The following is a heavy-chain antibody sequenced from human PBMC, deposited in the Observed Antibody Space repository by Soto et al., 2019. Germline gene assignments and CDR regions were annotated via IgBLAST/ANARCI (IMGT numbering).Heavy chain of an antibody. CDR1: GFTFSSYS. CDR2: ISSSSSYI. D-gene: IGHD3-3*01. V-gene: IGHV3-21*01. Sequence: GGSLRLSCAASGFTFSSYSMNWVRQAPGKGLEWVSSISSSSSYIYYADSVKGRFTISRDNAKNSLYLQMNSLRAEDTAVYYCARDAPGLQHSITIFGGGYYYMDVWGKGTTVTVSS. J-gene: IGHJ6*03. CDR3: ARDAPGLQHSITIFGGGYYYMDV.